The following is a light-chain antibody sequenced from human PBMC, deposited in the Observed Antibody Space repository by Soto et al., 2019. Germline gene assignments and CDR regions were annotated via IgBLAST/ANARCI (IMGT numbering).Light chain of an antibody. CDR3: QQRSNWPRYT. V-gene: IGKV3-11*01. Sequence: EIVLTQSPATLSLSPGERATLSCRASQSVSSYLAWYQQKPGQAPRLLIYDASNRATGIPARFSGSGSGTAFSLTISSREPEDFAVYYCQQRSNWPRYTFGQGTKLEIK. CDR1: QSVSSY. CDR2: DAS. J-gene: IGKJ2*01.